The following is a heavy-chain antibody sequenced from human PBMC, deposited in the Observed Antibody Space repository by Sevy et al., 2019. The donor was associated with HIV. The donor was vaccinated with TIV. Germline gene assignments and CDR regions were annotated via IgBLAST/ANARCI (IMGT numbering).Heavy chain of an antibody. CDR2: IRYDGSDK. Sequence: GSLRLSCTASGFTFSNFGMHWVRQVPGKGLEWVTFIRYDGSDKYYAASVKGRFTISRDDSKNTWYLQMDSLRADDTAIYYCAKDLAGPGRRYFDYWGQGTLVTVSS. D-gene: IGHD6-13*01. J-gene: IGHJ4*02. CDR1: GFTFSNFG. V-gene: IGHV3-30*02. CDR3: AKDLAGPGRRYFDY.